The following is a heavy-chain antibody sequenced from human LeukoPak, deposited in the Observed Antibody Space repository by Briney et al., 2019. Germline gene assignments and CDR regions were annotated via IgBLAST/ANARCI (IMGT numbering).Heavy chain of an antibody. CDR3: ARGEYYYDSSGYYYSDY. CDR2: ISSSSSTI. D-gene: IGHD3-22*01. CDR1: GFTFSSYS. V-gene: IGHV3-48*04. J-gene: IGHJ4*02. Sequence: PGGSLRLSCAASGFTFSSYSMNWVRQAPGKGLEWVSYISSSSSTIYYADSVKGRFTISRDNAKNSLYLQMNSLRAEDTAVYYCARGEYYYDSSGYYYSDYWGQGTLVTVSS.